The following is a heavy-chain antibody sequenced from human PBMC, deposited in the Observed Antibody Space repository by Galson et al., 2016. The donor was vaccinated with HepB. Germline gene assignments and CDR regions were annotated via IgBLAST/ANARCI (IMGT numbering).Heavy chain of an antibody. CDR3: ARDRGGYQLLPDWVDP. V-gene: IGHV3-30*07. J-gene: IGHJ5*02. D-gene: IGHD2-2*01. CDR1: GFTFSGST. Sequence: SLRLSCAASGFTFSGSTMHWVRQAPGKGLEWVAVISYDGSNKYYADSVKGRFTISRDNFKNTLYLQMDSLRAEDTAFYDCARDRGGYQLLPDWVDPWGQGTLVTVSS. CDR2: ISYDGSNK.